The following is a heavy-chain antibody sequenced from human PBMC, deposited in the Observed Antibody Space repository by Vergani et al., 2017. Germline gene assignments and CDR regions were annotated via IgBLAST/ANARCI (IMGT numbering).Heavy chain of an antibody. J-gene: IGHJ6*02. Sequence: EVQLVESGGGLVQPGGSLRLSCAASGFTFSSYCMNWVRQAPGKGLEWVSYISPGASTVSYTDSVTGRFTVSRDNDNNSLTLDMTTLRVEDTAVYYCAKNPGISTTRHYYAMDVWGQGTTVTVSS. CDR3: AKNPGISTTRHYYAMDV. V-gene: IGHV3-48*01. CDR2: ISPGASTV. D-gene: IGHD1-1*01. CDR1: GFTFSSYC.